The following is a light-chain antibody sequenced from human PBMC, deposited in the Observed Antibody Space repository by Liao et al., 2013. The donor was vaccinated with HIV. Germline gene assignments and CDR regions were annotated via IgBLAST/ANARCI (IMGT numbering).Light chain of an antibody. CDR3: QAWDFSTSFV. V-gene: IGLV3-1*01. CDR2: QDT. CDR1: KLGHKY. J-gene: IGLJ1*01. Sequence: SYEVTQPPSLSVSPGQTASITCSGDKLGHKYVCWYQQKPGQSPVLIIYQDTKRPSGIPDRFSGSKSGKMATLTISGTQPMDEADYYCQAWDFSTSFVFGTGTKVTVL.